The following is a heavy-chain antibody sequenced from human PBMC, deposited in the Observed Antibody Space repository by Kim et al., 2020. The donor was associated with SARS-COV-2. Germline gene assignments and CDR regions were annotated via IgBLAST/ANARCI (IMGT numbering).Heavy chain of an antibody. CDR1: GYTFTSYY. CDR2: INPSGGST. J-gene: IGHJ4*02. V-gene: IGHV1-46*01. CDR3: ARAFLRAGTTGLLVY. D-gene: IGHD1-7*01. Sequence: ASVKVSCKASGYTFTSYYMHWVRQAPGQGLEWMGIINPSGGSTSYAQKFQGRVTMTRDTSTSTVYMELSSLRSEDTAVYYCARAFLRAGTTGLLVYWGQGTLVTVSS.